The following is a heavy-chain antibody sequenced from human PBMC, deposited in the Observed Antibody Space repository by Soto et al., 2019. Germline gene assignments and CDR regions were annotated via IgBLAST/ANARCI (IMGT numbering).Heavy chain of an antibody. D-gene: IGHD3-3*01. V-gene: IGHV3-53*01. CDR1: GFTVSSNY. Sequence: GGSLRLSCAASGFTVSSNYMSWVRQAPGKGLEWVSVIYSGGSTDYADSVKGRFTISRDNSKNTLYLQMNSLRAEDTAVYYCARGTTYPEYYDCWSGYYGQDAFDSWGQGTMVTVSS. CDR3: ARGTTYPEYYDCWSGYYGQDAFDS. J-gene: IGHJ3*02. CDR2: IYSGGST.